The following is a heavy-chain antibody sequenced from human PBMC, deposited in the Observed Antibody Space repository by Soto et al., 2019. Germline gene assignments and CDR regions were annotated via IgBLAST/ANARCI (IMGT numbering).Heavy chain of an antibody. V-gene: IGHV3-74*01. D-gene: IGHD3-10*01. CDR2: INSDGSST. CDR3: ARDRDVEIGNYGSGSYRGLDY. Sequence: GGSLRLSCAASGFTFSSYWMHWVRQAPGKGLVWVSRINSDGSSTSYADSVKGRFTISRDNAKNTLYLQMNSLRAEDTAVYYCARDRDVEIGNYGSGSYRGLDYWGQGTLVTVSS. CDR1: GFTFSSYW. J-gene: IGHJ4*02.